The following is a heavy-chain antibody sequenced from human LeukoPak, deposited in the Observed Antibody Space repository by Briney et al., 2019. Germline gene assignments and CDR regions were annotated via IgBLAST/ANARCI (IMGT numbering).Heavy chain of an antibody. J-gene: IGHJ4*02. Sequence: PSETLSLTCTVSGGSISSYYWSWIRQPAGKGLEWIGRIYTSGSTNYNPSLKSRVTMSVDTSKNQFSLKLSSVTAADTAVYYCARGDTAMVRGGYFDYWGQGTLVTVSS. V-gene: IGHV4-4*07. D-gene: IGHD5-18*01. CDR1: GGSISSYY. CDR3: ARGDTAMVRGGYFDY. CDR2: IYTSGST.